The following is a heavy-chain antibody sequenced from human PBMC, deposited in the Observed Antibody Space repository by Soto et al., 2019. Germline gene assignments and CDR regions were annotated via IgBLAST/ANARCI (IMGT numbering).Heavy chain of an antibody. CDR1: GVSISSSSYY. Sequence: SETLSLSCTVSGVSISSSSYYWGWIRQPPGKGLEWIGSIYYSGSTYYNPSLKSRVTISVDTSKNQFSLKLSSVTAADTAVYYCATQGGFLEWLPYYGMDVWGQGTTVTVSS. V-gene: IGHV4-39*01. D-gene: IGHD3-3*01. CDR2: IYYSGST. CDR3: ATQGGFLEWLPYYGMDV. J-gene: IGHJ6*02.